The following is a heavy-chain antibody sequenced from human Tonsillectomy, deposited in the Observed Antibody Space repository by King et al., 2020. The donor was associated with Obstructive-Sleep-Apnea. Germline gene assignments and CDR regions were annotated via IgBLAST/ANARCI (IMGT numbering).Heavy chain of an antibody. CDR3: AKDRGITWLRGGRRYGMDV. V-gene: IGHV4-39*02. Sequence: QLQESGPGLVKPSETLSLMCAVSGGSISTSGTYWAWIRQSPGRGLEWIATVSDTGDTYENPSLKSRVTTSLDSSKNHFSLQLTSVTAADTAIYFCAKDRGITWLRGGRRYGMDVWGQGPTVTVSS. J-gene: IGHJ6*02. CDR2: VSDTGDT. CDR1: GGSISTSGTY. D-gene: IGHD3-10*01.